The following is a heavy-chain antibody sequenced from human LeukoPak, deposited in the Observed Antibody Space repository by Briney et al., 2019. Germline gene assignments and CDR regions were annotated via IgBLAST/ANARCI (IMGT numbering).Heavy chain of an antibody. CDR2: IWYDGSNK. CDR3: ARGGGNIVVLPAADDAFDI. CDR1: GFTFSNYG. Sequence: PGGSLRLSCAASGFTFSNYGMHWVRQAPGKGLEWVSIIWYDGSNKYYADSVKGRFTISRDNSKNTLYLQMNSLRAEDTAVYYCARGGGNIVVLPAADDAFDIWGQGTMVTVSS. J-gene: IGHJ3*02. D-gene: IGHD2-2*01. V-gene: IGHV3-33*01.